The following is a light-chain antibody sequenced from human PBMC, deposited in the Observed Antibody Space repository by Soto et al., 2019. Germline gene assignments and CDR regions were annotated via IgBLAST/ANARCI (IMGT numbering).Light chain of an antibody. J-gene: IGKJ1*01. CDR1: QIVSSSY. Sequence: EIVLTQSPGTLSLSPVERATLSCRSSQIVSSSYLAWYQQKPGQAPRLLIYGASSRATGIPDRFSGSGSGTDFTLTISRLEPEDFAVYYCQQYGSSLWTFGQGTKVDIK. CDR2: GAS. V-gene: IGKV3-20*01. CDR3: QQYGSSLWT.